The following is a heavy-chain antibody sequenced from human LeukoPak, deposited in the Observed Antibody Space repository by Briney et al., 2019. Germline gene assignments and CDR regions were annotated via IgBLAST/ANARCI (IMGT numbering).Heavy chain of an antibody. V-gene: IGHV3-30*04. CDR1: GFTFSSYV. Sequence: GGSLRLSCAASGFTFSSYVMHWVRQAPDKGLEWVAVISYDGSNEYYADSVKGRFTISRDNSKNTLYLQMNSLRAEDTALYYCAREGGSYGALPTYYFDYWGQGTLVTVSS. D-gene: IGHD1-26*01. CDR2: ISYDGSNE. CDR3: AREGGSYGALPTYYFDY. J-gene: IGHJ4*02.